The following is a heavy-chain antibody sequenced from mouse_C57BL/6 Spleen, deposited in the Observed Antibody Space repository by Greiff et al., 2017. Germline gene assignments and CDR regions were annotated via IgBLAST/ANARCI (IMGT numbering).Heavy chain of an antibody. J-gene: IGHJ3*01. CDR2: ISDGSSYT. D-gene: IGHD1-1*01. Sequence: EVQGVESGGGLVQPGGSLKLSCAASGFTFSSYAMSWVRQTPEKRLEWVATISDGSSYTYYPDNVKGRFTISRDNAKDNLYLKMSHLKSEDTAMYYCAKEATVVAEGFAYWGQGTLVTVSA. V-gene: IGHV5-4*01. CDR1: GFTFSSYA. CDR3: AKEATVVAEGFAY.